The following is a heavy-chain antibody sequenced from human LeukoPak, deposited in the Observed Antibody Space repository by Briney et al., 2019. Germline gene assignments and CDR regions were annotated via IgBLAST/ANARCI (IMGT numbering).Heavy chain of an antibody. CDR2: IIPIFGTA. CDR3: ARNPLLGRNWFDP. CDR1: GGTFSSYA. Sequence: ASVKVSCKASGGTFSSYAISWVRQAPGQGLEWMGGIIPIFGTANYAQKFQGGVTITADESTSTAYMELSSLRSEDTAVYYCARNPLLGRNWFDPWGQGTLVTVSS. J-gene: IGHJ5*02. V-gene: IGHV1-69*13. D-gene: IGHD1-14*01.